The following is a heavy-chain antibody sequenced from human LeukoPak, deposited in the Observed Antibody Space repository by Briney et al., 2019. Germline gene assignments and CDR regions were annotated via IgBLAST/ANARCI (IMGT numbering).Heavy chain of an antibody. Sequence: GGSLRLSCAASGFTFSSYAIHWVRQAPGKGLEWVAVISYDGSIKYYADSVKGRFTISRDNSKNTLYLQMNSLRTEDTAVYYCAREGSGWYYFDYWGQGTLVTVSS. V-gene: IGHV3-30*04. J-gene: IGHJ4*02. CDR1: GFTFSSYA. D-gene: IGHD6-19*01. CDR3: AREGSGWYYFDY. CDR2: ISYDGSIK.